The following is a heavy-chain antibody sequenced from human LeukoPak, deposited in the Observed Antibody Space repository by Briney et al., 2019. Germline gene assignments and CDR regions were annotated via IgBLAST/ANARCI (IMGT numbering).Heavy chain of an antibody. J-gene: IGHJ4*02. D-gene: IGHD3-3*01. CDR2: INPNGGGT. CDR3: GRAKYEFWSGTPDCDLDY. V-gene: IGHV1-2*02. Sequence: GASVKVSCKASGYTFTGYYLHWVRQAPGQGLEWMGWINPNGGGTNYAHKFQGRVTMTRDTSIDTVYMELSSLRPDDTAVYYCGRAKYEFWSGTPDCDLDYWGQGTLVTVSS. CDR1: GYTFTGYY.